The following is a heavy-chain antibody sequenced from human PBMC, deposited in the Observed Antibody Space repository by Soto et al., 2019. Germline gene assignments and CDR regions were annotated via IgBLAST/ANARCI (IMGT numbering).Heavy chain of an antibody. CDR2: IYYSGST. D-gene: IGHD2-2*01. J-gene: IGHJ6*03. CDR3: ARGSCSSTSCYGYYMDV. CDR1: GGSISSSSYY. V-gene: IGHV4-39*01. Sequence: QLQLQESGPGLVKPSETLSLTCTVSGGSISSSSYYWGWIRQPPGKGLEWIGSIYYSGSTYYNPSLKSRVTISVDTSKNQFSLKLSSVTAADTAVYYCARGSCSSTSCYGYYMDVWGKGTTVTVSS.